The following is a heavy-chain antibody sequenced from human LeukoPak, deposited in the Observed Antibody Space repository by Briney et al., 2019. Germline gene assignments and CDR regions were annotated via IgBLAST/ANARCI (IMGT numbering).Heavy chain of an antibody. Sequence: SETLSLTCTVSGGSISSYYWSWIRQPPGKGLEWIGYIYYSGSTNYNPSLKSRVTISVDTSKNQFSLKLSSVTAADTAVYYCARGDSRKNAFDIWGQGTMVTVSS. CDR2: IYYSGST. CDR3: ARGDSRKNAFDI. D-gene: IGHD6-13*01. V-gene: IGHV4-59*01. J-gene: IGHJ3*02. CDR1: GGSISSYY.